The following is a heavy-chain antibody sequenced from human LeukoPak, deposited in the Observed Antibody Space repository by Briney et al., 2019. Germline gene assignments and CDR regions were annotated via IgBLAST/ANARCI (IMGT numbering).Heavy chain of an antibody. CDR3: AKDQYYYDRSGYSYYYYYGMDV. CDR2: MNPNSGNT. J-gene: IGHJ6*02. V-gene: IGHV1-8*01. D-gene: IGHD3-22*01. CDR1: GYTFTSYD. Sequence: ASVKVSCKASGYTFTSYDINWVRQATGQGLEWMGWMNPNSGNTGYAQKFQGRVTMTRNTSISTAYMELSSLRSEDTAVYYCAKDQYYYDRSGYSYYYYYGMDVWGQGTTVTVSS.